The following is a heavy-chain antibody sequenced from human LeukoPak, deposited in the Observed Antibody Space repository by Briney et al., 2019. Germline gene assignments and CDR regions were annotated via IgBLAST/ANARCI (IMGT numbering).Heavy chain of an antibody. D-gene: IGHD6-13*01. CDR2: FSHSGSV. V-gene: IGHV4-38-2*02. CDR3: AREVTGSTWSAEFQH. CDR1: GSSISRDYY. Sequence: PSETLSLTCTVSGSSISRDYYWGWIRQPPGKGLEWLGSFSHSGSVYYNPSLESRATISVDTPKNQFSLKLTAVTAADTAFYYCAREVTGSTWSAEFQHWGQGTLVTVSS. J-gene: IGHJ1*01.